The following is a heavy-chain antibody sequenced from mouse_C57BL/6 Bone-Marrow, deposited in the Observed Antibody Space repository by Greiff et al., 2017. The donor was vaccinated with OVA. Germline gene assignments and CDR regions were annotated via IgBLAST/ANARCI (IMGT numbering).Heavy chain of an antibody. J-gene: IGHJ3*01. D-gene: IGHD4-1*01. Sequence: QVQLQQPGAELVRPGSSVKLSCKASGYTFTSYWMDWVKQRPGQGLEWIGNIYPSDSETHYNQKFKDKATLTVDKSSSTAYMQLSSLTSEDSAVYYCARGGKLGAAWFAYWGQGTLVTVSA. CDR2: IYPSDSET. CDR3: ARGGKLGAAWFAY. CDR1: GYTFTSYW. V-gene: IGHV1-61*01.